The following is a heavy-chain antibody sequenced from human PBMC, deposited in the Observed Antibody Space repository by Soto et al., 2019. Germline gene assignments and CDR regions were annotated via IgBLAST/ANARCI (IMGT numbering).Heavy chain of an antibody. CDR3: AKGDIAAAHQSGSAFDI. D-gene: IGHD6-13*01. CDR1: GFTFDDYA. Sequence: EVQLVESGGGLVQPGRSLRLSCAASGFTFDDYAMHWVRQAPGKGLEWVSGISWNSGSIGYADSVKGRFTISRENAKNSLYLQMNRLRAEDTALYYCAKGDIAAAHQSGSAFDIWGQGTMVTVSS. V-gene: IGHV3-9*01. CDR2: ISWNSGSI. J-gene: IGHJ3*02.